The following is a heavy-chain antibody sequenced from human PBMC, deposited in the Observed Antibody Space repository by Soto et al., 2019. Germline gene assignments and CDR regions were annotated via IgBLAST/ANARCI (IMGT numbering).Heavy chain of an antibody. CDR2: IYYAGST. CDR1: GGSMISYY. V-gene: IGHV4-59*12. Sequence: SETLSLTCTVSGGSMISYYWSWIRQPPGRGLEWIGFIYYAGSTKYNPSLNSRVTISVDTSKNQFSLTLSSVTAADTAVYYCASTYYNASSGPFDYWGQGTLVTSPQ. J-gene: IGHJ4*02. D-gene: IGHD3-22*01. CDR3: ASTYYNASSGPFDY.